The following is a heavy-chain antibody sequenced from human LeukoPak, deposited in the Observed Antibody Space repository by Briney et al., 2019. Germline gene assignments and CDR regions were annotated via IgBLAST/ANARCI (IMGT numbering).Heavy chain of an antibody. V-gene: IGHV1-8*01. CDR1: GYTFTSYD. Sequence: ASVKVSCKASGYTFTSYDINWVRQATGQGPEGMGWMNHNSGNTGYAQKFQGRVTMTRNTSISTAYMELSSLTSEDTAVYYCARRYKNVVVPGYYMDVWGKGITVTVSS. J-gene: IGHJ6*03. D-gene: IGHD2/OR15-2a*01. CDR3: ARRYKNVVVPGYYMDV. CDR2: MNHNSGNT.